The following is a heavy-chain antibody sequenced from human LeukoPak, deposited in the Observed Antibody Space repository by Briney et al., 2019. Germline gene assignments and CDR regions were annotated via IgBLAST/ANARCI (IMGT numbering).Heavy chain of an antibody. CDR1: GDSLSDYY. D-gene: IGHD1-1*01. J-gene: IGHJ5*02. CDR3: ARERASNNYYNWFDP. CDR2: INHSGST. Sequence: SKTLSLTCGVYGDSLSDYYWSWIRQPPGKALEWIGEINHSGSTNYNPSLKSRVTISVDTSVRQFFLRLSHVTAADTAVYYCARERASNNYYNWFDPWGQGTQVTVSS. V-gene: IGHV4-34*01.